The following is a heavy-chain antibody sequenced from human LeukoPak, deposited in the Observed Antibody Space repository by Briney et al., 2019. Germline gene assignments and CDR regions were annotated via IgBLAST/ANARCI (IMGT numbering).Heavy chain of an antibody. V-gene: IGHV3-21*01. D-gene: IGHD3-16*01. CDR3: ARDGDWGRLGDY. Sequence: GGSLRLSCAASGFTFSNAWMNWVRQAPGKGLEWVSSISSSSSYIYYADSVKGRFTISRDNAKNSLYLQMNSLRAEDTAVYYCARDGDWGRLGDYWGQGTLVTVSS. CDR2: ISSSSSYI. CDR1: GFTFSNAW. J-gene: IGHJ4*02.